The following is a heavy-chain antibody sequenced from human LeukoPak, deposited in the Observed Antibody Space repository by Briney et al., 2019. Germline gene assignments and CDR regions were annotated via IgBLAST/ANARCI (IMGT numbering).Heavy chain of an antibody. J-gene: IGHJ4*02. CDR1: GYTLTELS. V-gene: IGHV1-2*02. CDR3: AREVHSSSWDY. D-gene: IGHD6-13*01. CDR2: INPDGGGT. Sequence: ASVKVSCKVSGYTLTELSMHWVRQPPGKGLEWMGGINPDGGGTIYAQKFQGRVTMTGDTSIGTAYMELSRLRSDDTAVYYCAREVHSSSWDYWGQGTLVNVSS.